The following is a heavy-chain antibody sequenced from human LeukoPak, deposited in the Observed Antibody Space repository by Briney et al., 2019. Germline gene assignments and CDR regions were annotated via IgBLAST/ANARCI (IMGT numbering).Heavy chain of an antibody. D-gene: IGHD6-19*01. V-gene: IGHV4-34*01. J-gene: IGHJ5*02. CDR1: GGSFSGYY. Sequence: KPSETLSLTCAVYGGSFSGYYWSWLRQPPGKGLEWLGEINHSGSTNYNPSLKSRVTISVDTSKNQFSLKLSSVTAADTAVYYCARTAVIAVAGTSNWGDPWGQGTLATVAS. CDR3: ARTAVIAVAGTSNWGDP. CDR2: INHSGST.